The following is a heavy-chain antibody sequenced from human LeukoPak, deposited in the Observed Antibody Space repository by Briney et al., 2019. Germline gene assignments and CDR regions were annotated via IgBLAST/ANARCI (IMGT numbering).Heavy chain of an antibody. Sequence: ASVTVSCKASGYTFTNYGISWVRQAPGQGLEWMGWISAYNGNTNYAQKLQGRVTMTTDTSTSTAYMELRSLRSDDTAVYYCARVEDTAMVTQIDYWGQGTLVTVSS. CDR2: ISAYNGNT. CDR3: ARVEDTAMVTQIDY. J-gene: IGHJ4*02. CDR1: GYTFTNYG. D-gene: IGHD5-18*01. V-gene: IGHV1-18*01.